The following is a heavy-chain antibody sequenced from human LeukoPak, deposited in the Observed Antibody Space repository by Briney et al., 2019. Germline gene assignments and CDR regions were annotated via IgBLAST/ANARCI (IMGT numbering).Heavy chain of an antibody. V-gene: IGHV4-59*01. CDR3: ARLYGSGSYYIDY. D-gene: IGHD3-10*01. Sequence: SETLSLTCTVSGGSISSYYWSWIRQPPGKGLEWIGYIYYSGSTNYNPSLKSRVTISVDTSKNQFSLKLSSVTAADTAVYYCARLYGSGSYYIDYWGQGTLVTASS. J-gene: IGHJ4*02. CDR2: IYYSGST. CDR1: GGSISSYY.